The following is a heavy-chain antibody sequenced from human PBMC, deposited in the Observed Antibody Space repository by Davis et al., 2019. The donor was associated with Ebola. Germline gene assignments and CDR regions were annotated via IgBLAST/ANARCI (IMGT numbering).Heavy chain of an antibody. CDR3: ARDNNDFWSGYFLLGYYYGMDV. CDR1: GFTFRTYG. V-gene: IGHV3-30*12. J-gene: IGHJ6*02. Sequence: GESLKISCAASGFTFRTYGMHWVRQAPGKGLEWVAVISYDGSNKYYADSVKGRFTISRDNSKNTLYLQMNSLRAEDTAVYYCARDNNDFWSGYFLLGYYYGMDVWGQGTTVTVSS. D-gene: IGHD3-3*01. CDR2: ISYDGSNK.